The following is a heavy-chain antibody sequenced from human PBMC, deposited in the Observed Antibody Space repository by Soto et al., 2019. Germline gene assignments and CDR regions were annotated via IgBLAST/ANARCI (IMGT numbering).Heavy chain of an antibody. D-gene: IGHD2-15*01. V-gene: IGHV3-33*01. CDR1: GFTFSSYA. J-gene: IGHJ4*02. CDR3: ARDRGYCSGGTCYPESVDY. CDR2: IYYDGRNK. Sequence: QVQLVESGGGVVQPGRSLRLSCAASGFTFSSYAMHWVRQAPGQGLEWVALIYYDGRNKYHADSVRGRFTISRDNSKNTLYLQMNSLRAEDTAVYYCARDRGYCSGGTCYPESVDYWGQGTRVTVSS.